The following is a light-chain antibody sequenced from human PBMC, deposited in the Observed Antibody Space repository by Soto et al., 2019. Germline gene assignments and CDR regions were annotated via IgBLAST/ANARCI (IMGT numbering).Light chain of an antibody. CDR1: QTIGGN. CDR3: QQYNDWPQT. Sequence: EIVLTQSPATLSVFPGETATLSCRASQTIGGNLAWYQQRPGQAPRLLVSSGSTRATGIPARFSGRGSGSEFTLTINSLQYEDFALYYCQQYNDWPQTFGQGTKVEI. CDR2: SGS. J-gene: IGKJ1*01. V-gene: IGKV3-15*01.